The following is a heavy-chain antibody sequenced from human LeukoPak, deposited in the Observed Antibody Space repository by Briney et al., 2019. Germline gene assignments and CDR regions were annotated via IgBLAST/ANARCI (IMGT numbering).Heavy chain of an antibody. CDR2: IIPIFGTA. Sequence: SVKVSCKASGYTFTGYYMHWVRQAPGQGLEWMGGIIPIFGTANYAQKFQGRVTITTDESTSTAYMELSSLRSEDTAVYHCARGDYGDYGPEMDVWGKGTTVTVSS. CDR1: GYTFTGYY. D-gene: IGHD4-17*01. CDR3: ARGDYGDYGPEMDV. J-gene: IGHJ6*04. V-gene: IGHV1-69*05.